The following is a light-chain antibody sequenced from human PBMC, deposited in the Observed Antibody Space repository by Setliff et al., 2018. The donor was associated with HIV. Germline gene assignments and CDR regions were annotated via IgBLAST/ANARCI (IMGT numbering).Light chain of an antibody. CDR3: QSYDSRLSWV. CDR1: SSNIGAGYD. CDR2: GNS. V-gene: IGLV1-40*01. J-gene: IGLJ3*02. Sequence: QSVLTQPPSVPGAPGQRVTISCTGSSSNIGAGYDVHWYQQLPGTAPKLLIYGNSNRPSGVPDRFSASKSGTSASLAITGLQAEDEADYHCQSYDSRLSWVFGGGTKVTVL.